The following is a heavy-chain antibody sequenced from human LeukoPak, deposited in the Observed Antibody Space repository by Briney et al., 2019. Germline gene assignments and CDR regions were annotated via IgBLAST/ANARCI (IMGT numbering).Heavy chain of an antibody. V-gene: IGHV5-51*01. Sequence: WEYLKISCKGSGYIFTNYWIGWVRQVPGKGLEWMGVIYPGDSDTRYSPSFQGQVTISADKSISTAYLQWSSLKASDTAIYYCAKRVGGCIDYWGQGTLVTVSS. D-gene: IGHD6-19*01. CDR2: IYPGDSDT. J-gene: IGHJ4*02. CDR1: GYIFTNYW. CDR3: AKRVGGCIDY.